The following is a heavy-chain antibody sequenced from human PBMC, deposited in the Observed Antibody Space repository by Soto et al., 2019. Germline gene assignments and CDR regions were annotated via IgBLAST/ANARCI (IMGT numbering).Heavy chain of an antibody. CDR3: AKHMGGVSTSRYGMDV. Sequence: VGSLRLSCAASGFNFDDYIMHWVRQRPGEGLEWVSLINWNGGRAYYADSVKGRFTISRDNAKNSLYLQMTGLRIEDTALYYCAKHMGGVSTSRYGMDVWGQGTMVTVS. CDR1: GFNFDDYI. J-gene: IGHJ6*02. D-gene: IGHD3-16*01. V-gene: IGHV3-43*01. CDR2: INWNGGRA.